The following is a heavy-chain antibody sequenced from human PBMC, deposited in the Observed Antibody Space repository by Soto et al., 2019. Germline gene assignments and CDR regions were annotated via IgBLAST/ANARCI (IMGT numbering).Heavy chain of an antibody. D-gene: IGHD3-10*01. Sequence: EVQLVESGGGLVQPGGSLRLSCAASGFTFSSYEMNWVRQAPGKGLEWVSYISSSGSTIYYADSVKGRFTISRDNAKNSLYLHMNSMRAEDTAAYNCARGGYYGSGSYYLPPGTFDIWGQGTMVTVSS. CDR3: ARGGYYGSGSYYLPPGTFDI. CDR2: ISSSGSTI. J-gene: IGHJ3*02. CDR1: GFTFSSYE. V-gene: IGHV3-48*03.